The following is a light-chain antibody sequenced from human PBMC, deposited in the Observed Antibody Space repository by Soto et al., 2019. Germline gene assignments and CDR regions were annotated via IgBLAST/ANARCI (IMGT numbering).Light chain of an antibody. J-gene: IGLJ1*01. V-gene: IGLV2-11*01. CDR2: DVT. CDR3: FSYAGSYTFYF. CDR1: SSDIGGYYY. Sequence: QSVLTQPRSVSGSPGQSVTISCTGTSSDIGGYYYVSWYQQHPGKAPNLMIYDVTKRPSGVPDRFSGSKSGTTASLTISGLQAEDEADYYCFSYAGSYTFYFFGTGTKVTVL.